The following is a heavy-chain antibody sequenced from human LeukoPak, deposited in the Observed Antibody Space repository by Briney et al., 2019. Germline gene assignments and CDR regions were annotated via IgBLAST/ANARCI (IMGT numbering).Heavy chain of an antibody. Sequence: SETLSLTCAVYGGSFSGYYWSWIRQPPGKGLEWIGEINHRGSTNYNPSLKSRVTISVDTSKNQFSLKLSSVTAADTAVYYCARREVRRDYDFWSGYWDYFDYWGQGTLVTVSS. CDR3: ARREVRRDYDFWSGYWDYFDY. CDR2: INHRGST. D-gene: IGHD3-3*01. CDR1: GGSFSGYY. J-gene: IGHJ4*02. V-gene: IGHV4-34*01.